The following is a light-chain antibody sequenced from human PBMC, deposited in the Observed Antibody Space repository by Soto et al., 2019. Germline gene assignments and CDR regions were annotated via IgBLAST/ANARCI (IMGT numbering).Light chain of an antibody. J-gene: IGLJ2*01. CDR3: SSYTSSNTPVV. CDR2: EVS. CDR1: SSDGGGYNY. V-gene: IGLV2-14*01. Sequence: QSALTQPASVSGSPGPSITISCTGTSSDGGGYNYVSWYQQHPGKAPKLMIYEVSNRPSGVSNRFSGSKSGNTASLTISGLQAEDEADYYCSSYTSSNTPVVFGGGTKLTVL.